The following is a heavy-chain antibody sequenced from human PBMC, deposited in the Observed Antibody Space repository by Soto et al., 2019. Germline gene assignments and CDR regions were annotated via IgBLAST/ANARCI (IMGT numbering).Heavy chain of an antibody. V-gene: IGHV5-51*01. CDR2: IYPGDSDT. CDR3: ARRGIAAAGTTYGMDV. J-gene: IGHJ6*02. CDR1: GYSFTSYW. Sequence: GESLKISCKGSGYSFTSYWIGWVRQMPGKGLEWMGIIYPGDSDTRYSPSFQGQVTISADKSIGTAYLQWSSLKASDTAMYYCARRGIAAAGTTYGMDVWGQGTTVTVSS. D-gene: IGHD6-13*01.